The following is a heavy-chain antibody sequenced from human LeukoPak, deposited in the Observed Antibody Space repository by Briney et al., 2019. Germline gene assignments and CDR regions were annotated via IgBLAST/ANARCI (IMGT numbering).Heavy chain of an antibody. V-gene: IGHV1-69*06. CDR3: AHQRRGVAVAPPGTFDY. D-gene: IGHD6-19*01. CDR2: IIPIFGTA. CDR1: GGTFSSYA. Sequence: SVKVSCKASGGTFSSYAISWVRQAPGQGLEWMGGIIPIFGTANYAQKFQGRVTITAGKSTSTAYMELSSLRSEDTAVYYCAHQRRGVAVAPPGTFDYWGQGTLVTVSS. J-gene: IGHJ4*02.